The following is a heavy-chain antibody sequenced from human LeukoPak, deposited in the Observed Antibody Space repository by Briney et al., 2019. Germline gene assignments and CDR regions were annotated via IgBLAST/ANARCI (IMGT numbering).Heavy chain of an antibody. CDR2: IYYSGST. Sequence: SETLSLTCTVSGVPISSYYWSWIRQPPGKGLEWIGYIYYSGSTNYNPSLKSRVTISVDTSKNQFSLKLSSVTAADTAVYYCASRALGGMDVWGQGTTVTVSS. J-gene: IGHJ6*02. CDR1: GVPISSYY. V-gene: IGHV4-59*08. D-gene: IGHD7-27*01. CDR3: ASRALGGMDV.